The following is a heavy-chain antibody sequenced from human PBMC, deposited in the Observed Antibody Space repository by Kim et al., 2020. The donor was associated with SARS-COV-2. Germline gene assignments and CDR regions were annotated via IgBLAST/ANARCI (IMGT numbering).Heavy chain of an antibody. CDR3: GRDTQAPHHFGINL. V-gene: IGHV3-7*01. D-gene: IGHD3-3*02. CDR2: LDEDGRGK. J-gene: IGHJ6*02. CDR1: GFTFTGYW. Sequence: GGSLRLSCAASGFTFTGYWMTWVRQAPGKGLEWVATLDEDGRGKYYLDSVEGRFTISRDNARNSLFLQMNSLRVEDTAVYYCGRDTQAPHHFGINLWGRGTTVTVSS.